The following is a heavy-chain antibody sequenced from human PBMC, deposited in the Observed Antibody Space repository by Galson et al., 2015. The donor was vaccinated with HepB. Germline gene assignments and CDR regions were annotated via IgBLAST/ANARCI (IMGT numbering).Heavy chain of an antibody. Sequence: SLRLSCAASGFTFSSYSMNWVRQAPGKGLEWVSSISSSSSYIYYADSVKGRFTISRDNAKNSLYLQMNSLRAEDTAVYYCARSWRGGATEGGFDYWGQGTLVTVSS. CDR2: ISSSSSYI. V-gene: IGHV3-21*01. J-gene: IGHJ4*02. CDR3: ARSWRGGATEGGFDY. CDR1: GFTFSSYS. D-gene: IGHD1-26*01.